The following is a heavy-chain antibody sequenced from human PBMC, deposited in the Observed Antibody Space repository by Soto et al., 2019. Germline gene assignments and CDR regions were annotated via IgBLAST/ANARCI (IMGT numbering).Heavy chain of an antibody. CDR3: ARGTIAVAANWFDP. V-gene: IGHV4-59*01. Sequence: SETLSLTCTVSGGSISSYYWSWIRQPPGKGLEWIGYIYYSGSTNYNPSLKSRVTISVDTSKNQFSLKLSSVTAADTAVYYCARGTIAVAANWFDPWGQGTLVTVSS. D-gene: IGHD6-19*01. CDR2: IYYSGST. J-gene: IGHJ5*02. CDR1: GGSISSYY.